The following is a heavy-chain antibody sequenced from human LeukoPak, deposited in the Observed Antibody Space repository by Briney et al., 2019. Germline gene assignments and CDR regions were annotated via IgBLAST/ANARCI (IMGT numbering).Heavy chain of an antibody. CDR3: ARFDSNGVTTVTTSFDY. CDR1: GGSFSGYY. V-gene: IGHV4-34*01. J-gene: IGHJ4*02. D-gene: IGHD4-17*01. CDR2: INHSGST. Sequence: SETLSLTCAVYGGSFSGYYWSWIRQPPGKGLEWIGEINHSGSTNYNPSLKSRVTISVDTSKNQFSLKLSSVTAADTAVYYCARFDSNGVTTVTTSFDYWGQGTLVTVSS.